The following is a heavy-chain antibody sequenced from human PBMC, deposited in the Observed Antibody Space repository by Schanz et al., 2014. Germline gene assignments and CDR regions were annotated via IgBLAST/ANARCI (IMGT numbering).Heavy chain of an antibody. CDR1: GFTFRSYG. CDR2: ISYDGSSK. J-gene: IGHJ6*02. CDR3: ASVIMVAGNHRDGRDV. D-gene: IGHD6-19*01. V-gene: IGHV3-33*01. Sequence: QVQLVESGGGVVQPGRSLRLSCAASGFTFRSYGMHWVRQAPGKGLEWVALISYDGSSKNHADSVQGRFTISRDNSRNTVYLQMSSLRDGDTAVYYCASVIMVAGNHRDGRDVWGQGTTVIVSS.